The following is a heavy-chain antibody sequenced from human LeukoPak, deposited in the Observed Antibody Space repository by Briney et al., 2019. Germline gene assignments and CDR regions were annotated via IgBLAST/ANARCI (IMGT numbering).Heavy chain of an antibody. CDR2: IIPILGIA. V-gene: IGHV1-69*04. CDR1: GYTFTSYD. J-gene: IGHJ4*02. D-gene: IGHD3-10*01. CDR3: ARDEVSYRRSMERGSRAGT. Sequence: GASVKVSCKASGYTFTSYDISWVRQAPGQGLEWMGRIIPILGIANYAQKFQGRVTITADKSTSTAYMELSSLRSEDTAVYYCARDEVSYRRSMERGSRAGTWGQGTLVTVSS.